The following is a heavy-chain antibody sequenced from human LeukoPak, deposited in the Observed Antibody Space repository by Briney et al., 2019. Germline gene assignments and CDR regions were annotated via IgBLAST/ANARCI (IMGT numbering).Heavy chain of an antibody. Sequence: GGSLRLSCAASGFTLSTYALNWVRQAPGRGLEWVSTISPSGNYIFYADSVRGRFNISRDDANNSLHLQMDSLRAEDTAVYYCAKDRDFYDSNSFSPDAFDMWGQGTMVIVSS. CDR2: ISPSGNYI. CDR1: GFTLSTYA. J-gene: IGHJ3*02. V-gene: IGHV3-21*01. CDR3: AKDRDFYDSNSFSPDAFDM. D-gene: IGHD3-22*01.